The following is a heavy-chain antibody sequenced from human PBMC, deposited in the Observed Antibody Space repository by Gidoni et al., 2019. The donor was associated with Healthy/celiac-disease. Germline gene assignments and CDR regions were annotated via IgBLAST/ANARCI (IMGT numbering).Heavy chain of an antibody. Sequence: QVQLQESGPGLVKPSQTLSLTCTVSGGSISSGSYYWSWIRQPAGKGLEWIGRIYTSGSTNYNPSLKSRVTISVDTSKNQFSLKLSSVTAADTAVYYCAREGMIAVAGTNWFDPWGQGTLVTVSS. CDR3: AREGMIAVAGTNWFDP. CDR1: GGSISSGSYY. J-gene: IGHJ5*02. V-gene: IGHV4-61*02. CDR2: IYTSGST. D-gene: IGHD6-19*01.